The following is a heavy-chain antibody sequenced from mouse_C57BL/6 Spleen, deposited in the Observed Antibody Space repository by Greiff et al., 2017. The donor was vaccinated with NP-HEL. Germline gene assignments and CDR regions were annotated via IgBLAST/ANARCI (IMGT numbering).Heavy chain of an antibody. V-gene: IGHV1-26*01. Sequence: EVQLQQSGPELVKPGASVKISCKASGYTFTDYYMNWVKQSHGKSLEWIGDINPNNGGTSYNQKFKGKATLTVDKSSSTAYMELRSLTSEDSAVYYCARGIYYGYDDYAMDYWGQRTSVTVSS. D-gene: IGHD2-2*01. CDR2: INPNNGGT. J-gene: IGHJ4*01. CDR1: GYTFTDYY. CDR3: ARGIYYGYDDYAMDY.